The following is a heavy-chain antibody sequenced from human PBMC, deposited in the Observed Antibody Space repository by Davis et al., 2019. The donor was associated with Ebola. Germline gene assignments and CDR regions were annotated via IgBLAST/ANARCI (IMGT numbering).Heavy chain of an antibody. V-gene: IGHV4-30-4*07. CDR2: YYYTGTT. J-gene: IGHJ4*02. CDR3: ARGDSYYDPSGYYAGPEAPDH. D-gene: IGHD3-22*01. Sequence: MPSETLSLTCAVSGAFVSSGGYSWIWIRQPPGKGLEWIGYYYYTGTTYYSPSLRSRVTISVDTSKNLFSLKLTSVTAADTAVYYCARGDSYYDPSGYYAGPEAPDHWGQGTLVSVPS. CDR1: GAFVSSGGYS.